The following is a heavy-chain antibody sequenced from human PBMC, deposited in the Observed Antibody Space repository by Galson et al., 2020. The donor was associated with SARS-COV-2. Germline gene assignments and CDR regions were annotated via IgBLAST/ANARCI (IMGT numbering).Heavy chain of an antibody. CDR1: GFTFSSSA. D-gene: IGHD3-10*01. J-gene: IGHJ6*03. Sequence: EAGGSLRLSCAAYGFTFSSSAMHWVGQDQGKGLEYVLAIRSNRGSTHYANSVKGRFTISRDNTKNTLYLQLASLRAEDMAVYYCARDGSMGHLYYYYMDGWGKGTTVTISS. V-gene: IGHV3-64*01. CDR3: ARDGSMGHLYYYYMDG. CDR2: IRSNRGST.